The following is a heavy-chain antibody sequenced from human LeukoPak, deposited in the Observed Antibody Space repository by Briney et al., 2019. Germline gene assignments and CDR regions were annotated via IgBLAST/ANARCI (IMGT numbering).Heavy chain of an antibody. J-gene: IGHJ3*02. D-gene: IGHD6-19*01. Sequence: GGSLRLSCAASGFTFSSYGMHWVRLAPGKGLEWVTFIRYDGSNKYYADSVKGRFTISRDNSKNTLYLQMNSLRAEDTAVYYCAKQAGSSGYAFDIWGQGTMVNVCS. CDR1: GFTFSSYG. CDR2: IRYDGSNK. V-gene: IGHV3-30*02. CDR3: AKQAGSSGYAFDI.